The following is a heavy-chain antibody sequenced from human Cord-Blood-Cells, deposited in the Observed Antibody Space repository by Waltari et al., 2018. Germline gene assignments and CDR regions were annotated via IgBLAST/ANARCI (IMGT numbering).Heavy chain of an antibody. Sequence: QVQLVQSGAEVKKPGASVKVSCKASGYTFTGSYMHWVRPAPGQGLEWMGWINPNSGGTNYAQKFQGRVTMTRDTSISTAYMELSRLRSDDTAVYYCARNRVNWGSYYFDYWGQGTLVTVSS. CDR2: INPNSGGT. V-gene: IGHV1-2*02. D-gene: IGHD7-27*01. CDR3: ARNRVNWGSYYFDY. J-gene: IGHJ4*02. CDR1: GYTFTGSY.